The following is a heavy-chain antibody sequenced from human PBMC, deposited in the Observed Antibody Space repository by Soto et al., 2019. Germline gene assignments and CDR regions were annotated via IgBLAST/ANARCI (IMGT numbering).Heavy chain of an antibody. CDR3: ARDRSSITGRYYYYYGMDV. D-gene: IGHD1-20*01. Sequence: GASVKVSCKASGYTFTGYYMHWVRQAPGQGLEWMGWINPNSGGTNYAQKFQGRVTMTRDTSISTAYMALSRLRSDDTAVYYCARDRSSITGRYYYYYGMDVWGHGTTVTVSS. CDR2: INPNSGGT. CDR1: GYTFTGYY. J-gene: IGHJ6*02. V-gene: IGHV1-2*02.